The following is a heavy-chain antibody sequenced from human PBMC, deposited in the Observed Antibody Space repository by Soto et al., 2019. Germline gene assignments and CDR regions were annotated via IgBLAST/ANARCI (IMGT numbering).Heavy chain of an antibody. Sequence: QVPLQQWGAGLVKPSETLSLTCAVYGGSFSGYYWTWIRQPTRKGLEWIWEINHRGSTNYNPSLKSRVTLSVDTSKNQFSLKANSVTAAATSVYYCARLSPPPDHDIVTGDRSYNYGLDVWGQGTTVTVAS. CDR2: INHRGST. D-gene: IGHD3-9*01. CDR1: GGSFSGYY. V-gene: IGHV4-34*01. J-gene: IGHJ6*02. CDR3: ARLSPPPDHDIVTGDRSYNYGLDV.